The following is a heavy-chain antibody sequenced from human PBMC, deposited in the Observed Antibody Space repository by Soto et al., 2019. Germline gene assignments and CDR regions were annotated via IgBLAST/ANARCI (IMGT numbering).Heavy chain of an antibody. CDR3: ATLLRGYSGYDAFDY. Sequence: ASAKVSCKVSGYTLTELSMHWLRQATRKGLEWMGGFDPEDGETIYAQKFQGRVTMTEDTSTDTAYMELSSLRSEDTAVYYCATLLRGYSGYDAFDYWGKGTLVTVSS. CDR2: FDPEDGET. D-gene: IGHD5-12*01. CDR1: GYTLTELS. J-gene: IGHJ4*02. V-gene: IGHV1-24*01.